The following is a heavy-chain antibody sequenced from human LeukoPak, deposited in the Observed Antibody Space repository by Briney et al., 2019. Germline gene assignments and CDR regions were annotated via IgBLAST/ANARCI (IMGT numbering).Heavy chain of an antibody. D-gene: IGHD2-2*01. V-gene: IGHV3-30*01. CDR3: ARDAGPRGYCSSTSCYPFDY. J-gene: IGHJ4*02. Sequence: PGGSLRLSCAASGFTFSNYAMHWVRQAPGKGLEWVSLISSGGTYEYYADSVKGRFTISRDNSKNTLYLQLNSLRAEDTAVYYCARDAGPRGYCSSTSCYPFDYWGQGTLVTVSS. CDR2: ISSGGTYE. CDR1: GFTFSNYA.